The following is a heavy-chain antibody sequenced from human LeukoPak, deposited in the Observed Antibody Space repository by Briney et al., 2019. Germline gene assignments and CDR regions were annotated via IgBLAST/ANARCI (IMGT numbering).Heavy chain of an antibody. CDR2: IKQDGSEK. V-gene: IGHV3-7*01. CDR1: GFTFSSYW. J-gene: IGHJ4*02. CDR3: ARDLSYL. Sequence: GGSLRLSCAASGFTFSSYWISWVRQAPGKGLEWVANIKQDGSEKYYVDSVKGRFTISRDNAKNSLYLQMNSLRAEDTAVYYCARDLSYLGGQGTLVTVSS. D-gene: IGHD3-16*02.